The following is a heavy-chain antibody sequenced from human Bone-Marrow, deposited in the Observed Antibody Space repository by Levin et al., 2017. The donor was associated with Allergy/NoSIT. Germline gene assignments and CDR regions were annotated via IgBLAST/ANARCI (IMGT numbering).Heavy chain of an antibody. CDR3: AKDEYDILTGFFDY. D-gene: IGHD3-9*01. CDR2: ISDNGHNI. V-gene: IGHV3-23*01. Sequence: GGSLRLSCAASGFIFNNYALSWVRQAPGKGLEWVSAISDNGHNIHLADSVKGRFTISRDDSENTLYLQMNSLRAEDTAVYYCAKDEYDILTGFFDYWGQGSLVTVSS. CDR1: GFIFNNYA. J-gene: IGHJ4*02.